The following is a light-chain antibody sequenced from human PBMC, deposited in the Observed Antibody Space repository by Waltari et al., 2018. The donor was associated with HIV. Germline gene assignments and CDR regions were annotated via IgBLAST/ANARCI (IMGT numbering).Light chain of an antibody. CDR2: RNN. V-gene: IGLV1-47*01. J-gene: IGLJ2*01. CDR1: SSNIGSNY. CDR3: AAWDDSLSGHVV. Sequence: QSVLTQPPSASGTPGQRVTISCSGSSSNIGSNYVYWYQQLPGTAPKLLIYRNNQRSSGVPDLFSGSKSGTSASLTISGLRSEDEADYYCAAWDDSLSGHVVFGGGTKLTVL.